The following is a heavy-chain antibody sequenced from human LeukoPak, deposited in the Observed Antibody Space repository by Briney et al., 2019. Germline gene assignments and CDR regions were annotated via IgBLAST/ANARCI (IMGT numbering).Heavy chain of an antibody. D-gene: IGHD6-19*01. V-gene: IGHV3-23*01. CDR2: ISGSGGST. CDR3: ARQTYSSGWYSDY. Sequence: GGSLRLSCAASGFTFSSYAMSWVRQAPGKGLEWVSAISGSGGSTYYADSVEGRFTISRDNSKNTLYLQMNSLRAEDTAVYYCARQTYSSGWYSDYWGQGTRVTVSS. J-gene: IGHJ4*02. CDR1: GFTFSSYA.